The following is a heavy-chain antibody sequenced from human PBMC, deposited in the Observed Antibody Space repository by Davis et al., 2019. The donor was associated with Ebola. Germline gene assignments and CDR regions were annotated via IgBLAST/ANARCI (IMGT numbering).Heavy chain of an antibody. CDR2: ISGSSSYE. Sequence: PGGSLRLSCAASGFTFNDYYMSWVRQAPGKGLEWVSFISGSSSYENYADSVKGRFTISRDSSTLYLQMNSLRAEDTAVHYCAKTRLRTCYGGSCYSPLDYWGQGTLVTVSS. CDR1: GFTFNDYY. J-gene: IGHJ4*02. CDR3: AKTRLRTCYGGSCYSPLDY. D-gene: IGHD2-15*01. V-gene: IGHV3-11*06.